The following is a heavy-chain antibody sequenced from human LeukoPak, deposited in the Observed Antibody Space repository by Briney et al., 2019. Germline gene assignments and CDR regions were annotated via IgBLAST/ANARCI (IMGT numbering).Heavy chain of an antibody. J-gene: IGHJ4*02. CDR1: GFTFSSCG. Sequence: PGGSLRLSCAASGFTFSSCGFNWVRQAPGKGLEWVSSIGPTGTDRYYADSVRGRFTISRDNAKNSLYLQMNSLRAEDTAVYYCARRPWDYWGQGTLVTVSS. CDR2: IGPTGTDR. V-gene: IGHV3-21*01. CDR3: ARRPWDY.